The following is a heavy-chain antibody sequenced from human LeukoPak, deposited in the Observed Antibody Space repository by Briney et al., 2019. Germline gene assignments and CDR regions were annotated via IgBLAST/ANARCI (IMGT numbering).Heavy chain of an antibody. CDR1: GFNFTDYY. CDR3: TKGKDFFDNSGQWEYWCFDL. J-gene: IGHJ2*01. Sequence: ASVKVSCKASGFNFTDYYIHWVRQAPGQGLEWMGWINPNTGATSYAEKFQGRVTMTRDPSISTAHMELISLRSGDTAVYYCTKGKDFFDNSGQWEYWCFDLWGRGTLVTVSS. V-gene: IGHV1-2*02. CDR2: INPNTGAT. D-gene: IGHD6-19*01.